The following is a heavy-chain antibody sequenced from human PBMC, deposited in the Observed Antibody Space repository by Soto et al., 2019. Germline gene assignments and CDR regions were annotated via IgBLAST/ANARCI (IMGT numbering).Heavy chain of an antibody. D-gene: IGHD3-10*01. CDR1: GGSVNNYF. Sequence: QVQLQESGPGLVKPLETLSLTCTVSGGSVNNYFWSWMRQSPGKGLEWIGYIFYSGSTNYNPSLKSRVSISVDTSKNQFSLKLTSVTAADTAVYYCARTITMIRGADSYYTMDVWGQGTTVAVSS. J-gene: IGHJ6*02. V-gene: IGHV4-59*02. CDR2: IFYSGST. CDR3: ARTITMIRGADSYYTMDV.